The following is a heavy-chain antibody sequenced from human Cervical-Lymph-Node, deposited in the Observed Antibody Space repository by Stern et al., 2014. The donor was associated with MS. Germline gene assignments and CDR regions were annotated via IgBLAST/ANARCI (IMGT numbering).Heavy chain of an antibody. J-gene: IGHJ6*02. CDR1: GYTLTIYY. V-gene: IGHV1-46*01. D-gene: IGHD1-26*01. CDR2: NSPSGGRT. CDR3: ASGGEVDGGGV. Sequence: VQLLESGAEVRKLGASVKVSCKASGYTLTIYYIHWVRQAPGQGLEWMGINSPSGGRTTFAQKFQGRVTMTRDTSTSTVYMELNSLRSEDTAVYYCASGGEVDGGGVWGQGTAVTVFS.